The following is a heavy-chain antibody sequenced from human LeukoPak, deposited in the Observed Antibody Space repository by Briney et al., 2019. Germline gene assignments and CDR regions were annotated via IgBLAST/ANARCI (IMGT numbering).Heavy chain of an antibody. J-gene: IGHJ4*02. D-gene: IGHD3-10*01. Sequence: ASVKVSCKASGYTFTGYYMHWVRQAPGQGLEWMGWINPNSGGTNYAQKFQGRVTMTRDTSISTAYMELSRLRSDDTAVYYCARAVWFGELLSDYWGQGTLVTVSS. CDR3: ARAVWFGELLSDY. CDR2: INPNSGGT. CDR1: GYTFTGYY. V-gene: IGHV1-2*02.